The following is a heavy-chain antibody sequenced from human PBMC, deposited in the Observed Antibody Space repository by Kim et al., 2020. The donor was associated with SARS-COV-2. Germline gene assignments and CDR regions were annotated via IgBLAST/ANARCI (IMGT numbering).Heavy chain of an antibody. CDR3: ARRSCNGGVCYYFDS. CDR1: GFTSSSHA. Sequence: GGSLRLSCEASGFTSSSHAMSWVRQAPGKGLEWVSTIYPRVSNPFYADSVRGRFTTSLDGSQNTLFLQMDSLRVEDTAIYFCARRSCNGGVCYYFDSWGQGILVTVSS. CDR2: IYPRVSNP. V-gene: IGHV3-23*05. D-gene: IGHD2-8*02. J-gene: IGHJ4*02.